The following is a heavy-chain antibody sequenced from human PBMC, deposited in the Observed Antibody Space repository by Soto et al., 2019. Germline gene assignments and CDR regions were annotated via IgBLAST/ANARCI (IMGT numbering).Heavy chain of an antibody. V-gene: IGHV1-69*06. CDR3: ARDSSPAAGESTRAHDH. J-gene: IGHJ4*02. CDR2: IIPIFGTT. Sequence: SVKVSCRASGCTFSSYAISWVRHAPGQGLEWMGGIIPIFGTTEYAQKFRGRVTITADKSTTTVYMELSSLRSDDKAMYFCARDSSPAAGESTRAHDHWGQGTLVTVSS. D-gene: IGHD6-25*01. CDR1: GCTFSSYA.